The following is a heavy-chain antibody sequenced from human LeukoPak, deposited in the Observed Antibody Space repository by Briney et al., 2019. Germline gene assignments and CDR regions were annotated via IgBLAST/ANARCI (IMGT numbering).Heavy chain of an antibody. J-gene: IGHJ4*02. CDR2: IYSGYSDT. D-gene: IGHD3-22*01. Sequence: GESLKIFCKGSGYSFTSYWIGWVRQIPGKGLEWMVIIYSGYSDTRYSPSFQGQVTISAHKSIRTAYLQWSSLKASDTAMYYCASSYYYDSSGYPDYWGQGTLVTVSS. V-gene: IGHV5-51*01. CDR3: ASSYYYDSSGYPDY. CDR1: GYSFTSYW.